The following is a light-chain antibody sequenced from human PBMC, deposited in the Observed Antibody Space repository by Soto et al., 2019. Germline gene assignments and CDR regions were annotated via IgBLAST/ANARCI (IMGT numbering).Light chain of an antibody. J-gene: IGKJ1*01. V-gene: IGKV3-20*01. CDR1: QSVSKSF. CDR3: LQYGDSFPWT. Sequence: EIVLTQSPGTLSMSPGERAALSCRASQSVSKSFVAWYQQKPGQAPRLLIYGALSRATGIPDRFSGSGYGTDFTLTISRLEPEDFAVYYCLQYGDSFPWTFGQGTKVEIK. CDR2: GAL.